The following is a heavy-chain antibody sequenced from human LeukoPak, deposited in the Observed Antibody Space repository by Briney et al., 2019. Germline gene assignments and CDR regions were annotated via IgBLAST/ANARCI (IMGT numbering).Heavy chain of an antibody. Sequence: PSETLSLTCTVSGGSISSYYWSWIRQPPGKGLEWIGYIYYSGSTNYNPSLKSRVTISVDTSKNQFSLKLSSVTAADTAVYYCARETKWLIDYWGQGTLVTVSS. J-gene: IGHJ4*02. D-gene: IGHD6-19*01. CDR3: ARETKWLIDY. V-gene: IGHV4-59*01. CDR1: GGSISSYY. CDR2: IYYSGST.